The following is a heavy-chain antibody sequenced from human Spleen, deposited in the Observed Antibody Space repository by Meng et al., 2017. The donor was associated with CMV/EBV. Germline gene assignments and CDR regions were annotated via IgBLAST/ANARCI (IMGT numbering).Heavy chain of an antibody. CDR2: IYSDGSAT. D-gene: IGHD5-24*01. Sequence: GESLKISCAASGFIFSSYAMSWVRQAPGKGLEWVSIIYSDGSATYYAASVKGRFTISRDNSKKMLFLQMNSLRAEDTAVYYCAREAPDDYIWGLGYWGQGTLVTVSS. J-gene: IGHJ4*02. CDR3: AREAPDDYIWGLGY. V-gene: IGHV3-23*03. CDR1: GFIFSSYA.